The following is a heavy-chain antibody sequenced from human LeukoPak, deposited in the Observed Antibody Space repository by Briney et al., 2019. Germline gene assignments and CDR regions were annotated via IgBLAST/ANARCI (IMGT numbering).Heavy chain of an antibody. D-gene: IGHD2-8*01. J-gene: IGHJ4*02. CDR2: IYTSGST. CDR1: GGSISSYY. Sequence: SSETLSLTCTVSGGSISSYYWSWIRQPAGKGLEWIGRIYTSGSTNYNPSLKSRVTMSVDTSKNQFSLKLSSVTAADTAVYYCARGDGRGLMRGDYFDYWGRGTLVTVSS. V-gene: IGHV4-4*07. CDR3: ARGDGRGLMRGDYFDY.